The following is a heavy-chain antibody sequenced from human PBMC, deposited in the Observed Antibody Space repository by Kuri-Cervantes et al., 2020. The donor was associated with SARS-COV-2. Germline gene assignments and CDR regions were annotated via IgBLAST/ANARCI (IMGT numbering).Heavy chain of an antibody. CDR3: ASDYGDYAEYFQH. CDR2: IIPILGTP. Sequence: SVKVSCKASGGTFSSYAVSWVRQAPGQGLEWMGGIIPILGTPNYAQKFQGRVTMTRDTSTSTVYMELSSLRSEDTAVYYCASDYGDYAEYFQHWGQGTLVTVSS. J-gene: IGHJ1*01. CDR1: GGTFSSYA. V-gene: IGHV1-69*05. D-gene: IGHD4-17*01.